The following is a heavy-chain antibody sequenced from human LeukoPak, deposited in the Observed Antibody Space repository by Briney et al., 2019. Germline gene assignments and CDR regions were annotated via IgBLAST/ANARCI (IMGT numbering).Heavy chain of an antibody. V-gene: IGHV4-4*07. CDR3: ARDFEWELFRYWYFDL. CDR2: IYTSGST. Sequence: SETLSLTCAVYGGSFSGYYWSWIRQPAGKGLEWIGRIYTSGSTNYNPSLKRRVTMSVDTSKNQFSLKLSSVTAADTAVYYCARDFEWELFRYWYFDLWGRGTLVTVSS. J-gene: IGHJ2*01. D-gene: IGHD1-26*01. CDR1: GGSFSGYY.